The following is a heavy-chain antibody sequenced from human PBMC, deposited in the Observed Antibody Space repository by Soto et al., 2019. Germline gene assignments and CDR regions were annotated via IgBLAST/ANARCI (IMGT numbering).Heavy chain of an antibody. D-gene: IGHD3-3*01. CDR3: ARIEMELLFTRDYYYYYYTDA. CDR1: GFSLSNARMG. V-gene: IGHV2-26*01. Sequence: SGPTLVNPTETLTLTCTVSGFSLSNARMGVSWIRQPPGKALEWLAHIFSNDEKSYSTSLKSRLTISKDTSKSQVVLTMTSMDPVDTATYYCARIEMELLFTRDYYYYYYTDALGKGTTVTVSS. J-gene: IGHJ6*03. CDR2: IFSNDEK.